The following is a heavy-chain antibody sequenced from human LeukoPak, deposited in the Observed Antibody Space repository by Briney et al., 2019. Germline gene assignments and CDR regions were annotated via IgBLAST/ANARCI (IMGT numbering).Heavy chain of an antibody. D-gene: IGHD6-19*01. V-gene: IGHV1-46*01. CDR2: INPSGGST. CDR3: ARDPRSSGQFHYMDV. CDR1: GYTFTSYY. J-gene: IGHJ6*03. Sequence: GASVKVSCKASGYTFTSYYMHWVRQAPGQGLEWMGIINPSGGSTSYAQKFQGRVTMTRDMSTSTVYMELSSLRSEDTAVYYCARDPRSSGQFHYMDVWGKGTTVTVSS.